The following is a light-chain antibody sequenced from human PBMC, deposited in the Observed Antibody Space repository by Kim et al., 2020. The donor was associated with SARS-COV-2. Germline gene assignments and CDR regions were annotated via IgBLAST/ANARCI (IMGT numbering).Light chain of an antibody. J-gene: IGLJ1*01. V-gene: IGLV2-14*03. Sequence: GQSITISGTGTSSDVGGYNFVSWYQQHPGKAPKLMIYDVSNRPSGVSNRFSGSKSANTASLTISGLQAEDEAEYYCSSYTSSSTYVFGTGTKVTVL. CDR2: DVS. CDR1: SSDVGGYNF. CDR3: SSYTSSSTYV.